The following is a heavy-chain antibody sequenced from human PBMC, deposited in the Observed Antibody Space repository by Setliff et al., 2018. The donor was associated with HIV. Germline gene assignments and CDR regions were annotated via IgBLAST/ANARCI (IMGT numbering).Heavy chain of an antibody. CDR3: ATGRITWMIVVEHQGPAFDF. CDR1: GGSISSGGYY. V-gene: IGHV4-31*03. CDR2: IHYSGNT. Sequence: PSETLSLTCTVSGGSISSGGYYWSWIRQHPGKGLEWIGYIHYSGNTYNNPSLNSRISISVDMSKNKFSLKLSSLTAADTAVYYCATGRITWMIVVEHQGPAFDFWGLGTLVTVSS. D-gene: IGHD3-22*01. J-gene: IGHJ4*02.